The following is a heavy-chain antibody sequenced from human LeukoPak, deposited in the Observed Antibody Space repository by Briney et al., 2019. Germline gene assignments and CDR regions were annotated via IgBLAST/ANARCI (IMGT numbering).Heavy chain of an antibody. Sequence: SLRLSCAASGFTFNTYAMHWVRQAPGKGLEFVSSISSSGGNTYYANSVKGRFTISRDDSKNTLYLQMGSLRPEDMAVYYCARAPGRGLYYFDYWGQGTLVTVSS. J-gene: IGHJ4*02. CDR2: ISSSGGNT. V-gene: IGHV3-64*01. CDR1: GFTFNTYA. D-gene: IGHD2-15*01. CDR3: ARAPGRGLYYFDY.